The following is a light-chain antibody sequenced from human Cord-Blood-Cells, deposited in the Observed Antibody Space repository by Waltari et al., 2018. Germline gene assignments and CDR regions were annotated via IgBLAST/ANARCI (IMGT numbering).Light chain of an antibody. CDR2: AAS. CDR3: QQYYSYPYS. V-gene: IGKV1-8*01. Sequence: AIRMTQSPSSFSASTGDRVTITCRASQGISSYLAWYQQKPGKAPKLLIYAASTLQSGVSSRFSGSGSGTDFTLTISCLQSEDFATDYFQQYYSYPYSFGQGTKLEIK. J-gene: IGKJ2*03. CDR1: QGISSY.